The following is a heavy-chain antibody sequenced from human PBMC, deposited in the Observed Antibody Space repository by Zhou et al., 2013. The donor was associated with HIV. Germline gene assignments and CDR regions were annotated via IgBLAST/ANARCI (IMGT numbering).Heavy chain of an antibody. V-gene: IGHV1-2*02. CDR1: GYTFTGYY. J-gene: IGHJ6*02. D-gene: IGHD3-16*02. CDR2: INPGSDGT. Sequence: QVQLVQSGAEVKKPGASVTISCQASGYTFTGYYLHWVRQAPGQGLEWMGWINPGSDGTNYVEKFQGRVTMTRDTSINTAYMELRSLRSDDTAVYYCAKDLYNDFVWGNYRGYGMDVWGQGTTVSISS. CDR3: AKDLYNDFVWGNYRGYGMDV.